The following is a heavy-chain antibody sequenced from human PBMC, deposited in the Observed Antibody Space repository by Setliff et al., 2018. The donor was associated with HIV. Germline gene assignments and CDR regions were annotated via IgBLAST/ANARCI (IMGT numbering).Heavy chain of an antibody. CDR2: IYYSGST. CDR1: GGSISSGGYY. CDR3: ARTQQTYYYDSSGYYFDY. V-gene: IGHV4-61*08. D-gene: IGHD3-22*01. Sequence: SETLSLTCTVSGGSISSGGYYWNWIRQPPGKGLEWIGYIYYSGSTNYNPSLKSRVTISVDTSKNRFSLTLRSVTAADTAVYYCARTQQTYYYDSSGYYFDYWGQGTLVTVSS. J-gene: IGHJ4*02.